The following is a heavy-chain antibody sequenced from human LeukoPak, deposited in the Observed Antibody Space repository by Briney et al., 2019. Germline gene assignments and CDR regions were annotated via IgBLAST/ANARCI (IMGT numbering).Heavy chain of an antibody. J-gene: IGHJ6*02. CDR2: MNPNSGNT. V-gene: IGHV1-8*01. D-gene: IGHD3-22*01. CDR1: GYTFTSYD. CDR3: ARYYDSSGYPYGMDV. Sequence: ASVKVSCKASGYTFTSYDINWVRQATEQGLEWMGWMNPNSGNTGYAQKFQGRVTMTRNTSISTAYMELSSLRSEDTAVYYCARYYDSSGYPYGMDVWGQGTTVTVSS.